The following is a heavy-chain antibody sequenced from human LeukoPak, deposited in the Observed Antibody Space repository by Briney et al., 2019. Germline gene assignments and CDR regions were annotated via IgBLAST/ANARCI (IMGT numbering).Heavy chain of an antibody. CDR2: IRSKANNYAT. CDR3: TRPVGDWGHDS. V-gene: IGHV3-73*01. Sequence: GGSLKLSCAASGFTFSDSAMHWVRQASGKGLEWVGHIRSKANNYATAYAASVKGRFTISRDDSKNTAYLQMHSLNTEDTALYYCTRPVGDWGHDSWGQGTLVTVSS. CDR1: GFTFSDSA. D-gene: IGHD2-21*02. J-gene: IGHJ4*02.